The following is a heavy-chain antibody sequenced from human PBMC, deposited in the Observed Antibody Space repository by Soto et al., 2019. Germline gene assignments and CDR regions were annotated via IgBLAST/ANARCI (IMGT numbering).Heavy chain of an antibody. Sequence: PGASLRLSCAASGFTFSSYSMNWVRQAPGKGLEWVSYISSSSSTIYYADSVKGRFTISRDNAKNSLYLQMNSLRAEDTAVYYCAKGDRYYYYMDVWRKGTTVTVSS. D-gene: IGHD2-21*02. V-gene: IGHV3-48*01. CDR1: GFTFSSYS. J-gene: IGHJ6*03. CDR3: AKGDRYYYYMDV. CDR2: ISSSSSTI.